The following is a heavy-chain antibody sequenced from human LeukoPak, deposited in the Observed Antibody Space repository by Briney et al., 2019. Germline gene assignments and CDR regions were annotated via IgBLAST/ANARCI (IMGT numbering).Heavy chain of an antibody. CDR2: INHSGST. J-gene: IGHJ4*02. CDR3: ARGSYDFWSGYTYYFDY. CDR1: GGSFSGYY. V-gene: IGHV4-34*01. D-gene: IGHD3-3*01. Sequence: PSETPSLTCAVYGGSFSGYYWSWIRQPPGKGLEWIGEINHSGSTNYNPSLKSRVTISVDTSKNQFSLKLSSVTAADTAVYYCARGSYDFWSGYTYYFDYWGQGTLATVSS.